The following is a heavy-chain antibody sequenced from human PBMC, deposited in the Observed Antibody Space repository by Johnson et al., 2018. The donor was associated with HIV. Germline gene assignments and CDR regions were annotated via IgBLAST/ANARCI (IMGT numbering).Heavy chain of an antibody. J-gene: IGHJ3*02. CDR3: ARDTSGEGRAFDI. CDR2: LDWNSGNI. D-gene: IGHD3-10*01. V-gene: IGHV3-9*01. CDR1: GFTFDDYA. Sequence: VQLVESGVNLVQPGRSLRLSCAASGFTFDDYAIQWVRQAPGKGLAWVSGLDWNSGNIGNTDSVKCRFTISRDNAKNSLDLQMNSLRAEDTAVYYCARDTSGEGRAFDIWGQGTMVTVSS.